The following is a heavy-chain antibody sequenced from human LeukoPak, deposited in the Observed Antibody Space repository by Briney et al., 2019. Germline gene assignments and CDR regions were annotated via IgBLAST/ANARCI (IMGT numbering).Heavy chain of an antibody. V-gene: IGHV3-30*03. CDR3: ATGGASVFLDAFDI. D-gene: IGHD4-23*01. J-gene: IGHJ3*02. CDR1: GFTFSTYG. Sequence: PGGPLRLSCAASGFTFSTYGMHWVRQAPGKGLEWVAVISYEGSNKFYADSVKGRFTISRDNSKNTLYLQMNSLRAEDTAVYYCATGGASVFLDAFDIWGQGTMVTVSS. CDR2: ISYEGSNK.